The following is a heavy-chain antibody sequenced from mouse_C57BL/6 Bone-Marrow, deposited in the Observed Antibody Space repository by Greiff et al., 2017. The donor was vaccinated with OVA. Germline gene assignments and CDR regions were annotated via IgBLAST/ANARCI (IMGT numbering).Heavy chain of an antibody. J-gene: IGHJ2*01. V-gene: IGHV1-50*01. D-gene: IGHD1-1*01. CDR3: ARRGSRFDY. CDR1: GYTFTSYW. Sequence: QVQLQQPGAELVKPGASVKLSCKASGYTFTSYWMQWVKQRPGQGLEWIGEIDPSDSYTNYNQKFKGKATLTVDTSSSTAYMQRSSLTSEDSAVYYCARRGSRFDYWGQGTTLTVSS. CDR2: IDPSDSYT.